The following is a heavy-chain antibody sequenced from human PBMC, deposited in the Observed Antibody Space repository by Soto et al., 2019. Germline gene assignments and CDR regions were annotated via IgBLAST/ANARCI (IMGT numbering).Heavy chain of an antibody. D-gene: IGHD3-22*01. CDR2: INPSDGNR. Sequence: ASVKVSCKASGYTFTSYAMHWVRQAPGQRLEWMGWINPSDGNRKYAQKFEDRVTMTTATSTTTVFLELRSLKSDDTAIYYCARDRLRGYDSSGFYSWGQGTMVTVSS. CDR1: GYTFTSYA. CDR3: ARDRLRGYDSSGFYS. J-gene: IGHJ4*02. V-gene: IGHV1-3*01.